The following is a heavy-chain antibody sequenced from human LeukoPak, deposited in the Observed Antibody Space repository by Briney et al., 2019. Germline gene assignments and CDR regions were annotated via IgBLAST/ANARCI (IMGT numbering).Heavy chain of an antibody. CDR3: ARDRVVTEQLDY. CDR2: IIPIFGTA. V-gene: IGHV1-69*06. J-gene: IGHJ4*02. D-gene: IGHD2-21*02. Sequence: SVKVSCKASGGTFSSYAISWVRQAPGQGLEWMGRIIPIFGTANYAQKFRGRVTITADKSTSTAYMELSSLRSEDTAVYYCARDRVVTEQLDYWGQGTLVTVSS. CDR1: GGTFSSYA.